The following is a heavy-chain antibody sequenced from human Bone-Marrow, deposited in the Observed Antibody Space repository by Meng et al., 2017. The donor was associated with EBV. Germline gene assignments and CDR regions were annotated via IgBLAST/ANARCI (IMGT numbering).Heavy chain of an antibody. CDR3: ARGMAEGGVAREDY. J-gene: IGHJ4*02. D-gene: IGHD2-21*01. V-gene: IGHV3-53*01. CDR1: GFIVSKNY. Sequence: VQVVEAGGGLVQPGGSLRLSCAASGFIVSKNYMSWVRQAPGKGLEWVSVIFDGDNTFHADSVKGRFTISRDNSKNMVYLRMNTLRVDDTAVYYCARGMAEGGVAREDYWGQGTLVTVSS. CDR2: IFDGDNT.